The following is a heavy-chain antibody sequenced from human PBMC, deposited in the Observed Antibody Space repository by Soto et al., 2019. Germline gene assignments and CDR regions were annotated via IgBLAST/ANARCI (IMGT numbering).Heavy chain of an antibody. V-gene: IGHV1-58*02. CDR1: GFTFTSSA. CDR3: ARDPSHLRIAAAGKGVDY. Sequence: GASVKVSCKASGFTFTSSAMQWVRQARGQRLEWIGWIVVGSGNTNYAQKFQERVTITRDMSTSTAYMELRSLRSDDTAVYYCARDPSHLRIAAAGKGVDYWGQGTLVTVSS. CDR2: IVVGSGNT. D-gene: IGHD6-13*01. J-gene: IGHJ4*02.